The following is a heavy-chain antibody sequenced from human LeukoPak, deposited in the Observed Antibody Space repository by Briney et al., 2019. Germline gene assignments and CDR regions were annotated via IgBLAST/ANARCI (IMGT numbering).Heavy chain of an antibody. D-gene: IGHD2-15*01. J-gene: IGHJ4*02. CDR1: GFTFSTYG. Sequence: GGSLRLSCSASGFTFSTYGIHWVRQAPGRGLEWVGLLSSGGINKHYADSVKGRFIISRDNSMNTLYLQMNSLGVEDTAVYYCARDHAGSGRAFDYWGQGTLVAVSS. CDR3: ARDHAGSGRAFDY. V-gene: IGHV3-30*03. CDR2: LSSGGINK.